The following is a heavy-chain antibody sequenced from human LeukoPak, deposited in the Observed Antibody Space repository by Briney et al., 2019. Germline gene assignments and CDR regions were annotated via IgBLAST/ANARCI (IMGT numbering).Heavy chain of an antibody. CDR2: ISSSGSTI. CDR1: GFTFSSYE. CDR3: AELGITMIGGV. J-gene: IGHJ6*04. V-gene: IGHV3-48*03. Sequence: QPGGSLRLSCAASGFTFSSYEMNWVRQAPGKGLERVSYISSSGSTIYYADSVRGRFTISRDNAKNSLYLQMNSLRAEDTAVYYCAELGITMIGGVWGKGTTVTISS. D-gene: IGHD3-10*02.